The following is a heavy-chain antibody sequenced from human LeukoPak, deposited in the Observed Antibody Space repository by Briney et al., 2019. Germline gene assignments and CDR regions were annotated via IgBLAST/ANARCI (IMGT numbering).Heavy chain of an antibody. V-gene: IGHV6-1*01. CDR3: ARDGVPGNKYFQH. Sequence: SQTLPLTCAISGDSVSSNSVVWNWIRQSPSRGLEWLGRTYYRSKWYYDYAVSVKSRITINPDTSKNQFSLQLNSVTPEDTAVYYCARDGVPGNKYFQHWGQGTLVTVSS. CDR2: TYYRSKWYY. D-gene: IGHD2/OR15-2a*01. J-gene: IGHJ1*01. CDR1: GDSVSSNSVV.